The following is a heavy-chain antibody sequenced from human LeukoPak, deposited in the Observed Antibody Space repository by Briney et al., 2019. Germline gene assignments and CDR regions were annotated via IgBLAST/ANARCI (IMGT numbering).Heavy chain of an antibody. Sequence: GGSLRLSCVASGFTFSSYAMSWVRQAPGKGLEWVSAISGSGSSTYYAESVKGRFTISRDNAKNSLYLQMNSLRAEDTAVYYCARGVVVPAAIIDYWGQGTLVTVSS. V-gene: IGHV3-23*01. D-gene: IGHD2-2*01. J-gene: IGHJ4*02. CDR1: GFTFSSYA. CDR3: ARGVVVPAAIIDY. CDR2: ISGSGSST.